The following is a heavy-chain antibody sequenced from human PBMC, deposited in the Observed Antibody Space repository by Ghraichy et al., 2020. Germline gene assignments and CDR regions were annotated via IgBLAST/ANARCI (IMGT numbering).Heavy chain of an antibody. J-gene: IGHJ6*02. D-gene: IGHD3-9*01. V-gene: IGHV1-69*13. CDR3: TRDRLGTASYYDILTGYWTYGMDL. CDR1: GGTFSSYA. CDR2: IIPIFGTA. Sequence: SVKVSCKASGGTFSSYAISWVRQAPGQGLEWMGGIIPIFGTANYAQKFQGRVTITADESTSPAYMELSSLRSEDTAVYYCTRDRLGTASYYDILTGYWTYGMDLWGQGTTVTVSS.